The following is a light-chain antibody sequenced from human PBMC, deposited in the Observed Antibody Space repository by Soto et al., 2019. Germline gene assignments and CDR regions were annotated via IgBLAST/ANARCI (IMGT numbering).Light chain of an antibody. Sequence: QSALTQPASVSGSPGQSITISCTGTSSDVGGYNYVSWYQQHPGKAPRFMIYEVSNRPSGVSNRFSGSKSGNTASLTISGLQADDEADYYCCSYTTRSTWVFGGGPKLTVL. V-gene: IGLV2-14*01. CDR1: SSDVGGYNY. CDR3: CSYTTRSTWV. CDR2: EVS. J-gene: IGLJ3*02.